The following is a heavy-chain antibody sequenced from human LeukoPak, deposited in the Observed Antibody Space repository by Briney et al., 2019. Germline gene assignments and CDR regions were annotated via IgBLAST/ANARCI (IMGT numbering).Heavy chain of an antibody. CDR2: INPNSAGT. D-gene: IGHD4-11*01. V-gene: IGHV1-2*02. CDR3: ARHSKYANNWFDP. CDR1: GYTFSDYY. Sequence: ASVKVSCKASGYTFSDYYMHWVRQAPGQGPEWMGWINPNSAGTKYAQKFQGRVTMTMDTSISTAYMELSRLTSDDTAVYYCARHSKYANNWFDPWGQGTLVTVSA. J-gene: IGHJ5*02.